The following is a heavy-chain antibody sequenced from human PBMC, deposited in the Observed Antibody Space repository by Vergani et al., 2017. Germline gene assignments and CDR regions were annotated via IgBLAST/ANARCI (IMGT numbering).Heavy chain of an antibody. CDR2: IDPSDSYT. D-gene: IGHD3-22*01. V-gene: IGHV5-10-1*03. Sequence: EVQLVQSGAEVKKPGESLRISCKGSGYSFTSYWISWVRQMPGKGLEWMGRIDPSDSYTNYSPSFQGHVTISADKSISTSYLQWSSLKASDTAMYYCARHDSSGYYSDYYYYRDVWGKGTTVTVSS. CDR1: GYSFTSYW. J-gene: IGHJ6*03. CDR3: ARHDSSGYYSDYYYYRDV.